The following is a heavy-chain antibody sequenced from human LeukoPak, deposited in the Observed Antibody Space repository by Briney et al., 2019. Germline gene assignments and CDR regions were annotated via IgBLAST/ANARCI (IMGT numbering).Heavy chain of an antibody. CDR1: GYTFTSYD. CDR3: ARFDYSNYYYYMDV. Sequence: ASVKVSCKASGYTFTSYDINWVRQATGQGLEWMGWMNPNSGNTGYAQKFQGRVTMTRNTFISTAYMELSSLRSEDTAVYYCARFDYSNYYYYMDVWGKGTTVTVSS. CDR2: MNPNSGNT. D-gene: IGHD4-11*01. V-gene: IGHV1-8*01. J-gene: IGHJ6*03.